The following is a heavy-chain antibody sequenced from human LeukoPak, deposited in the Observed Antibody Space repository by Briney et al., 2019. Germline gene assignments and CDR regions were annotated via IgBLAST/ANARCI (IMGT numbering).Heavy chain of an antibody. CDR1: GFTFSSYA. Sequence: GGSLRLSCAASGFTFSSYAMSWVRQAPGRGLEWVSSISSSSSYIYYADSVKGRFTISRDNAKNSLYLQMNSLRAEDTAVYYCARDANIAAAGIPWGQGTLVTVSS. J-gene: IGHJ5*02. CDR2: ISSSSSYI. D-gene: IGHD6-13*01. V-gene: IGHV3-21*01. CDR3: ARDANIAAAGIP.